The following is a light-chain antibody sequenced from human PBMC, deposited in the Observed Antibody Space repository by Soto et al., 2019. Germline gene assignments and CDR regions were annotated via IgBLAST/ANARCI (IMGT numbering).Light chain of an antibody. CDR3: QHHSGDRAT. J-gene: IGKJ1*01. CDR1: QSISSY. CDR2: AAS. Sequence: DIEMTQSPASLSASVGYRFTITCRASQSISSYLNWYQQKPGKAPKLLIYAASSLQSGVPSRFSGSGSGTEFTLTISSLRPDDFATYYCQHHSGDRATFGQGTTGDIK. V-gene: IGKV1-39*01.